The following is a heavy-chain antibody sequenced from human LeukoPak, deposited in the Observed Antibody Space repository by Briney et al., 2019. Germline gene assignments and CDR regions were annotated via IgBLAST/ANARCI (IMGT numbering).Heavy chain of an antibody. J-gene: IGHJ4*02. D-gene: IGHD3-3*01. CDR2: IYYSGST. CDR1: GGSVSSGSYY. CDR3: AREPYDFWSGYFEG. Sequence: KSSETLSLTCTVSGGSVSSGSYYWSWIRQHPGKGLEWIGYIYYSGSTYYNPSLKSRVTISVDTSKNQFSLKLSSVTAADTAVYYCAREPYDFWSGYFEGWGQGTLVTVSS. V-gene: IGHV4-31*03.